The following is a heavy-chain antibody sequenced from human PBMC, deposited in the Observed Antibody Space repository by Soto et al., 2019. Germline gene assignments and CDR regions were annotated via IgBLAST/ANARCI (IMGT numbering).Heavy chain of an antibody. CDR1: GFSLSTPGMR. Sequence: SGPTLVNPTQTLTLTCTFSGFSLSTPGMRVSWIRQPPGKALEWLARIEWDDDKFYSTSLETRLTISKDTSKNQVVLTMTNMDPVDTATYYCARSPTGYYGMDVWGQGTTVTVPS. D-gene: IGHD4-17*01. J-gene: IGHJ6*02. CDR3: ARSPTGYYGMDV. V-gene: IGHV2-70*04. CDR2: IEWDDDK.